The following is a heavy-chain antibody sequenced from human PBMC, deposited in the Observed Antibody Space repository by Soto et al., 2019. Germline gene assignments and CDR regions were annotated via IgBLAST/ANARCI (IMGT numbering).Heavy chain of an antibody. CDR3: AREGVAPYYSYGMDV. J-gene: IGHJ6*02. CDR2: ISTYNGDT. D-gene: IGHD5-12*01. CDR1: GYTFTRSG. Sequence: QVQLVQSGAEVKKPGASVKVSCKASGYTFTRSGISWVRQAPGQGLEWMGWISTYNGDTNYAQTFQGRVTMTTDTTRSTVYTEMRSLRSDDTAVYYCAREGVAPYYSYGMDVWGQGTPVTVYS. V-gene: IGHV1-18*01.